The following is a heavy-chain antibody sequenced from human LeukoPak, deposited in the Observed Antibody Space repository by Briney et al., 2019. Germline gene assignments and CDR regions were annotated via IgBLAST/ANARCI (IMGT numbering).Heavy chain of an antibody. CDR3: VTLTTAVSERAFDL. J-gene: IGHJ3*01. Sequence: GGSLRLSCAASGFTFSNYWVHWVRQAAGKGLLWVSRINSDGTSTSHADFVEGRFSISRDNAKNTVSLQMNSLRAEDTAVYYCVTLTTAVSERAFDLWGQGTMVNVSS. V-gene: IGHV3-74*01. D-gene: IGHD4-23*01. CDR1: GFTFSNYW. CDR2: INSDGTST.